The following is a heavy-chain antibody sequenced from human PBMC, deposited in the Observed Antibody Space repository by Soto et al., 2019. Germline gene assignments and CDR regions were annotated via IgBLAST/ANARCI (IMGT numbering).Heavy chain of an antibody. CDR2: ISGRGGST. Sequence: EVQLLESGGGLVQPGGSLRLSCAASGFTFSSYAMSWVRQAPGKGLEWVSAISGRGGSTYYADSVKGRFTISRDNSKKKLYLQINSLRAEDKAVYYCANTYGSGSRELDYWGQGTLVTVSS. CDR3: ANTYGSGSRELDY. D-gene: IGHD3-10*01. J-gene: IGHJ4*02. V-gene: IGHV3-23*01. CDR1: GFTFSSYA.